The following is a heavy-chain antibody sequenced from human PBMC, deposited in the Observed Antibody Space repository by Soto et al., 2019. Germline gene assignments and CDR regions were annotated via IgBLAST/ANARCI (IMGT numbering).Heavy chain of an antibody. CDR1: GFTFSSYV. D-gene: IGHD2-15*01. J-gene: IGHJ4*02. CDR3: AKAFCSGGSCQNVFDY. V-gene: IGHV3-23*01. CDR2: ISGSGAYT. Sequence: GGSLRLSCTASGFTFSSYVMSWVRQAPGKGLEWVSAISGSGAYTYYADSVKGRFTISRDNSKNTFYLQMNSLRAEDTAVYYCAKAFCSGGSCQNVFDYWGQGTQVTVSS.